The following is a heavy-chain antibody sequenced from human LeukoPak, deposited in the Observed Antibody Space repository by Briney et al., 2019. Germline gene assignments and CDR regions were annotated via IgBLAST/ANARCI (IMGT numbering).Heavy chain of an antibody. Sequence: GGSLRLSCAASGFTFSSYWMHWARQAPGKGLVWVSRINSDGSSTSYADSVKGRFTISRDNAKNTLYLQMNSLRAEDTAVYYCARGPQLWLYYYYMDVWGKGATVTVSS. CDR3: ARGPQLWLYYYYMDV. J-gene: IGHJ6*03. V-gene: IGHV3-74*01. CDR2: INSDGSST. CDR1: GFTFSSYW. D-gene: IGHD5-18*01.